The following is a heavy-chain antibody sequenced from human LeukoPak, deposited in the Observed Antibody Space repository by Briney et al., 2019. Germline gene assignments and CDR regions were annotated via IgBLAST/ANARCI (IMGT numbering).Heavy chain of an antibody. D-gene: IGHD6-19*01. CDR1: GYTFTNYA. CDR3: ARASGGWIHNWFDP. J-gene: IGHJ5*02. CDR2: INTNTVNP. V-gene: IGHV7-4-1*02. Sequence: ATVKVSCKASGYTFTNYAMNWVRQAPGQGLEWMGWINTNTVNPTYAQGFTGRFVFSLDTSVSTAYLQISRLKAEDTAVYFCARASGGWIHNWFDPWGQGTLVTVSS.